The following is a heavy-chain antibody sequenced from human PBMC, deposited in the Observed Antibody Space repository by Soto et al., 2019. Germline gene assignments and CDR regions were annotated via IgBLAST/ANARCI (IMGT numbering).Heavy chain of an antibody. Sequence: SETLSLTCVVSGASICNTNWWNWVRQPPGKGLEWIGQIYHSGSTHYNPSLRSRVTISVDTSKNQFSLNLTSVTAADTAVYYCARGGDYYDSSGPVRSNYWGQGSLVTVSS. V-gene: IGHV4-4*02. CDR3: ARGGDYYDSSGPVRSNY. D-gene: IGHD3-22*01. CDR2: IYHSGST. CDR1: GASICNTNW. J-gene: IGHJ4*02.